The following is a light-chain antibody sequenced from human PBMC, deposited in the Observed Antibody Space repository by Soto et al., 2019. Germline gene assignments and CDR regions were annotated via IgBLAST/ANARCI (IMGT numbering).Light chain of an antibody. Sequence: QSVLTQPPSASGTPGQTVSISCSGTSSNIGVNSVSWYQHLPGAAPKLLIHSNDQRPSGVPVRFSGFKSGTSASLAISGLQSEDEADYYCAAWDDSLNGHVLFGGGTRSPS. V-gene: IGLV1-44*01. CDR1: SSNIGVNS. CDR3: AAWDDSLNGHVL. CDR2: SND. J-gene: IGLJ2*01.